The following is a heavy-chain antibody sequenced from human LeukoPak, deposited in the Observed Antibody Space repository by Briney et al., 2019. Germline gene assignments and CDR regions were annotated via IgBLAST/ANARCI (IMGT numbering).Heavy chain of an antibody. CDR3: ARGREQQLVRDLNWFDP. CDR2: IIPIFGTA. J-gene: IGHJ5*02. CDR1: GYTFTSYD. V-gene: IGHV1-69*13. Sequence: SVKVSCKASGYTFTSYDINWVRQAPGQGLEWMGGIIPIFGTANYAQKFQGRVTITADESTSTAYMELSSLRSEDTAVYYCARGREQQLVRDLNWFDPWGQGTLVTVSS. D-gene: IGHD6-13*01.